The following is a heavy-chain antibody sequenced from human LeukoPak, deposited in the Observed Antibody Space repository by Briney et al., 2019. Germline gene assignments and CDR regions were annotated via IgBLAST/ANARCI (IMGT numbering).Heavy chain of an antibody. J-gene: IGHJ4*02. V-gene: IGHV3-33*01. CDR2: ILYDGSNQ. CDR1: GFSFSNYG. Sequence: GRSLRLSCAASGFSFSNYGMHWVRQAPGKGLEWLAAILYDGSNQHYADTVKGRFTISRDNSKNTLYLQVNSLTAEDTAVYYCARDQALYFSYGDYWGQGTLVTVSS. D-gene: IGHD3-16*01. CDR3: ARDQALYFSYGDY.